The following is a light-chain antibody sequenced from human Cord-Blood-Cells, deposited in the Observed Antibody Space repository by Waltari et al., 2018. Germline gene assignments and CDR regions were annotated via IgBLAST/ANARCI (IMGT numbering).Light chain of an antibody. CDR2: EGS. CDR1: SSDVGSYNL. CDR3: CSYAGSSTSV. Sequence: QSALTQPASVSGSPGQSITISCTGTSSDVGSYNLVSWYHQHPGKAPKLMIYEGSKRPSGVSNRFSGSKSGNTASLTISGLQAEDEADYYCCSYAGSSTSVFGGGTKLTVL. J-gene: IGLJ3*02. V-gene: IGLV2-23*01.